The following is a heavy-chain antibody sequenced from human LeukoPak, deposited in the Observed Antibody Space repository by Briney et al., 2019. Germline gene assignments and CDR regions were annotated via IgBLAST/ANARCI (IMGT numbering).Heavy chain of an antibody. Sequence: GRSLRLSCAASGFTFSSYAMHWVRQAPGKGLEWVAVISYDGSNTYYADSVKGRFTISRDNSKNTLYPQMNSLRAEDTAVYYCARAERGGYSGYDYGMDLWGKGTTVTVSS. CDR2: ISYDGSNT. V-gene: IGHV3-30*04. J-gene: IGHJ6*04. D-gene: IGHD5-12*01. CDR1: GFTFSSYA. CDR3: ARAERGGYSGYDYGMDL.